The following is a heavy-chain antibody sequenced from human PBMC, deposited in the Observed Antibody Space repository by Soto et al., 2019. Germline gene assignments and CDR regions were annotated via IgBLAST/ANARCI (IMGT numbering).Heavy chain of an antibody. CDR1: GFSFSSVA. Sequence: EVLLLESGGGLVQPGGSLRLSCEASGFSFSSVAMNWVRQAPGKGLEWVSAIGDSGASTYYADSVKGRFTISRDNSRNTLYLQLNSVRAEDTAVYYCAKGVELDVWGNGTTVTVSS. D-gene: IGHD1-26*01. V-gene: IGHV3-23*01. J-gene: IGHJ6*04. CDR2: IGDSGAST. CDR3: AKGVELDV.